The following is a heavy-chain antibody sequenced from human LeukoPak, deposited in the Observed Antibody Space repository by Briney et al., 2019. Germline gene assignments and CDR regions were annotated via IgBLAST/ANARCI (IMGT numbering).Heavy chain of an antibody. V-gene: IGHV1-18*04. D-gene: IGHD6-19*01. J-gene: IGHJ4*02. CDR2: ISAYNGNT. CDR1: GYTFTSYG. Sequence: ASVKVSCKASGYTFTSYGISWVRQAPGQGLEWMGWISAYNGNTNYAQKLLGRVTMTTDTSTSTAYMELRSLRSDDTAVYYCARVGYSSGSKPFDYWGQGTLVTVSS. CDR3: ARVGYSSGSKPFDY.